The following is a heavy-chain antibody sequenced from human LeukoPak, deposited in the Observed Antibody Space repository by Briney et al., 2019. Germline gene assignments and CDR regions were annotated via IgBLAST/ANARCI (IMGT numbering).Heavy chain of an antibody. Sequence: KPSETLSLTCTVSGGSIRSYYWGWIRQPPGKGLEWIGDIHHSGSTDYKPSLKSRVTISVDTSKNQFSLKLSSVTAADTAVYHCARRGCYYDSRGYYYFDYWGQGTLVTVSS. D-gene: IGHD3-22*01. CDR2: IHHSGST. CDR3: ARRGCYYDSRGYYYFDY. J-gene: IGHJ4*02. CDR1: GGSIRSYY. V-gene: IGHV4-59*01.